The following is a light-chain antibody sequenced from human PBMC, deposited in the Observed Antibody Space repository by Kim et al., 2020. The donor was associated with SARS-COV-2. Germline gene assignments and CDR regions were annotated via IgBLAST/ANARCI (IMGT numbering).Light chain of an antibody. Sequence: IMMTQSPATLSVSPGERATLSCTASQSVSTNLSWYQQIPGQAPRLLIYDVSTRATGVPPRFSGSGSGTEFTLTISSLQSEDSAVYYCQHYTAWPLTFGGGTKVEIK. CDR1: QSVSTN. CDR3: QHYTAWPLT. V-gene: IGKV3-15*01. J-gene: IGKJ4*01. CDR2: DVS.